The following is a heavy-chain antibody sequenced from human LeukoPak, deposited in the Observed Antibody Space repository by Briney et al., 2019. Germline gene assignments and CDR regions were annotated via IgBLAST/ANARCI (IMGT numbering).Heavy chain of an antibody. V-gene: IGHV3-30*18. Sequence: QPGGSLRLSCAASGFTFSSYGMHWVRQAPGKGLEWVAVISYDGSNKYYADSVKGRFTISRDNSKNTLYLQMNSLRAEDTAVYYCAKGSKGLVFTRDYNMDVWGKGTTVTISS. CDR2: ISYDGSNK. J-gene: IGHJ6*03. D-gene: IGHD3/OR15-3a*01. CDR3: AKGSKGLVFTRDYNMDV. CDR1: GFTFSSYG.